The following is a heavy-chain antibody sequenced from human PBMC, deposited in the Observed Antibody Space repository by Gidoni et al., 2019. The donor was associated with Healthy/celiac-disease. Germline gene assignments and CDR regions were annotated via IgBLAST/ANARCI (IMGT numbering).Heavy chain of an antibody. CDR2: IYYSGST. D-gene: IGHD3-3*01. Sequence: QVQLQESGPGLVKPSETLSLTCTVSAGSISRYYWSWIRQPPGKGLEWIGYIYYSGSTNYHPSLKSRVTISVDTSKNQFSLKLSSVTAADTAVYYCASTLQRITIFGVVEGFFDYWGQGTLVTVSS. CDR3: ASTLQRITIFGVVEGFFDY. V-gene: IGHV4-59*01. J-gene: IGHJ4*02. CDR1: AGSISRYY.